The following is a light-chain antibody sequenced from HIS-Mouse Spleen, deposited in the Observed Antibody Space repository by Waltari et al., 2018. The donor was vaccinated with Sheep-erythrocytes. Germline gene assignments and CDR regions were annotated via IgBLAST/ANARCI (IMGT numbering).Light chain of an antibody. CDR1: KLGDKY. J-gene: IGLJ2*01. CDR3: QAWDSSTAV. V-gene: IGLV3-1*01. CDR2: QDS. Sequence: SYELTQPPSVSVSPGQTASITCSGDKLGDKYACWYQQKPGQSPVLVIYQDSKRPSGFPERFSGSNSGKTATLTISGTQAMDEADYYCQAWDSSTAVFGGGTKLTVL.